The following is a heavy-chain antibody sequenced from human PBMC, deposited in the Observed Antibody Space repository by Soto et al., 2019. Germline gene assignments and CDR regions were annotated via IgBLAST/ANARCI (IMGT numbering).Heavy chain of an antibody. J-gene: IGHJ4*02. Sequence: SETLSLTCTVSGGSISSAGYYWIWILQHPGKGLELIGYIYYRGSTYYNPSLKSRVTISVDTSKNQFSLKLSSVTAADTAVYYCARDLEYYYDSSGPENSRGAHYFDYWGQGTLVTVSS. CDR2: IYYRGST. CDR3: ARDLEYYYDSSGPENSRGAHYFDY. V-gene: IGHV4-31*03. D-gene: IGHD3-22*01. CDR1: GGSISSAGYY.